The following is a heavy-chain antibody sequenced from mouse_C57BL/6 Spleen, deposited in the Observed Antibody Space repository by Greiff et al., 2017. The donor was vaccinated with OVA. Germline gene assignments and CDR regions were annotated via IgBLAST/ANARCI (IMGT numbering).Heavy chain of an antibody. CDR3: ARGTYYGSSYYFDY. CDR1: GYSITSGYY. V-gene: IGHV3-6*01. D-gene: IGHD1-1*01. Sequence: VQLKQSGPGLVKPSQSLSLTCSVTGYSITSGYYWNWIRQFPGNKLEWMGYISYDGSNNYNPSLKNRISITRDTSKNQFFLKLNSVTTEDTATYYCARGTYYGSSYYFDYWGQGTTLTVSS. J-gene: IGHJ2*01. CDR2: ISYDGSN.